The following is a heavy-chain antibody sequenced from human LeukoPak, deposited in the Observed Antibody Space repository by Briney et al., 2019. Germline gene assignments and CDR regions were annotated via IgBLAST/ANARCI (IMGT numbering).Heavy chain of an antibody. D-gene: IGHD2-15*01. CDR1: GLTFNSYA. Sequence: PGGSLRLSCAASGLTFNSYAMSWVRQAPGKGLEWVSAISGSGGSTYYADPVKGRFTISRDNSKNTLYLQMNSLRAEDTAVYYCAKGRCSGGSCYGRGFDYWGQGTLVTVSS. J-gene: IGHJ4*02. CDR2: ISGSGGST. CDR3: AKGRCSGGSCYGRGFDY. V-gene: IGHV3-23*01.